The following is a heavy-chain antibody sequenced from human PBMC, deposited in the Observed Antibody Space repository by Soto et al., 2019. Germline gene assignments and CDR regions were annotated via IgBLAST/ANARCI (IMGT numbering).Heavy chain of an antibody. V-gene: IGHV6-1*01. CDR1: GDSVSSNSAA. CDR3: AGPSSLQWNYMDV. CDR2: TYYRSRWYN. D-gene: IGHD6-19*01. Sequence: PSQTLSLTCVISGDSVSSNSAAWNWIRQSPSRGLEWLGRTYYRSRWYNDYAVSVRSRITVNADTSKNQFSLHLNSVTPEDTAVYYCAGPSSLQWNYMDVWEKGTXVTVSS. J-gene: IGHJ6*03.